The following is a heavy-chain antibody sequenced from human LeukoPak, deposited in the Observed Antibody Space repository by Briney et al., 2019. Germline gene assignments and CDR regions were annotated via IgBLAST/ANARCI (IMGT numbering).Heavy chain of an antibody. Sequence: GASVKVSCKASGYTFTGYYMHWVRQAPGQGLEWMGWINPNSGGTNYAQKFQGRVTMTSDTSISTAYMELSRLRSADTAVYYCATGPTVPPAMGAPFDYWGQGTLVTVSS. D-gene: IGHD2-2*01. V-gene: IGHV1-2*02. CDR1: GYTFTGYY. CDR2: INPNSGGT. J-gene: IGHJ4*02. CDR3: ATGPTVPPAMGAPFDY.